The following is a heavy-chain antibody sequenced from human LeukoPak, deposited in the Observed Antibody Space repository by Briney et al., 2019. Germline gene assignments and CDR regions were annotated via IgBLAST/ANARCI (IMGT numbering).Heavy chain of an antibody. J-gene: IGHJ4*02. Sequence: GGSLRLSCVASGFTFSSYGMNWVRQAPGKGLEWVSFISSSSSYIYYADSVKGRFTISRDNAKNSLYLQMNSLRAEDTAVYYCARIMTQQMVFDYWGQGTLVTVSS. CDR3: ARIMTQQMVFDY. CDR1: GFTFSSYG. CDR2: ISSSSSYI. D-gene: IGHD6-13*01. V-gene: IGHV3-21*01.